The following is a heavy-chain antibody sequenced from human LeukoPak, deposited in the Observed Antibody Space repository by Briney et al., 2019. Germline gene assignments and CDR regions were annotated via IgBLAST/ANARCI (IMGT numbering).Heavy chain of an antibody. D-gene: IGHD2-21*02. CDR3: VKDLNCGGDCYSAAGH. V-gene: IGHV3-30*18. CDR1: GFTFSNYV. J-gene: IGHJ4*02. Sequence: GGSLRLSCAASGFTFSNYVIHWVRQAPGKGLEWVAVISYDGSNKYYVDSVKGRFTISRDNSKNTLFLQVNSLRAEDTAVYYCVKDLNCGGDCYSAAGHWGQGILVTVST. CDR2: ISYDGSNK.